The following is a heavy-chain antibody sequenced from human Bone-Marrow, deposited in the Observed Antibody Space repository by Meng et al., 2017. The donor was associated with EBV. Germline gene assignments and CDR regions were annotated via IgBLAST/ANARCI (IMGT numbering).Heavy chain of an antibody. J-gene: IGHJ5*02. V-gene: IGHV4-30-4*08. CDR1: GDSINSGGYS. CDR2: IFFRGET. CDR3: ARAGGSFTVDP. D-gene: IGHD1-26*01. Sequence: QEPAPAPVKPPQIPSPTFAATGDSINSGGYSWSWIRQAPGKGLEWIGYIFFRGETYYTSSFRSRTTISLDTSKNQFSLKLTSVTAADTAVYYCARAGGSFTVDPWGQGALVTVSS.